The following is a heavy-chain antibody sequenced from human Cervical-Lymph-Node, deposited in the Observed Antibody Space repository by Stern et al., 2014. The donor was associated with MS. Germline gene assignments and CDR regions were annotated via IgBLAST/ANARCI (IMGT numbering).Heavy chain of an antibody. CDR3: ARDHSSSSFDY. V-gene: IGHV4-59*01. CDR2: IFYSGIT. CDR1: GDSLSSYY. Sequence: QVQLQESGPGLVKPSETLSLTCTVSGDSLSSYYWSWIRQPPGKGLEWIGYIFYSGITNYNPSLKSRVTMSIDTSRNQLSLRLTSVTAADTAVYYCARDHSSSSFDYWGQGKLVTVSS. J-gene: IGHJ4*02. D-gene: IGHD6-6*01.